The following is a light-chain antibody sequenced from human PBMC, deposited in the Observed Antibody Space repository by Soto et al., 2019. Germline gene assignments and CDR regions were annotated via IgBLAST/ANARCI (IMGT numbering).Light chain of an antibody. J-gene: IGLJ3*02. CDR1: STDFVSYNR. Sequence: QSALTQPPSVSGSPGQSVTISCTGTSTDFVSYNRVSWYQQPPGTAPKLMIYEVSKRPSGVPDRFSGSKSGNTASLTVSGLQAEDEADYYCSSYAGSNNWVFGGGTKLTVL. V-gene: IGLV2-8*01. CDR2: EVS. CDR3: SSYAGSNNWV.